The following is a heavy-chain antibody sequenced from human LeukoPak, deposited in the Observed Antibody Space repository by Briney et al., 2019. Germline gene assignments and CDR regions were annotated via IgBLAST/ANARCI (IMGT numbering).Heavy chain of an antibody. Sequence: PSETLSLTCTVSGYSISSGYYWGWIRQPPGKGLEWIGYIYYSGSTNYNPSLKSRVTISVDTSKNQFSLKLSSVTAADTAVYYCARRVELAARPDYYYYYMDVWGKGTTVTVSS. CDR1: GYSISSGYY. D-gene: IGHD6-6*01. CDR2: IYYSGST. J-gene: IGHJ6*03. CDR3: ARRVELAARPDYYYYYMDV. V-gene: IGHV4-61*01.